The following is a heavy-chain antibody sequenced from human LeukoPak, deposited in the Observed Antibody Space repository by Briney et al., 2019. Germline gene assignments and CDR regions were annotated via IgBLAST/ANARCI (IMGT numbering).Heavy chain of an antibody. CDR3: ARRCGGDCYSKMGLDL. Sequence: SETLSLTCIVSGGFISNSIYYWAWIRQPPGDGLEWIGSIHYSGKTYYYPSLKSRVTMSVDTSKNQFSLKLSSVTAADTAVYYCARRCGGDCYSKMGLDLWGQGTAVTVSS. CDR2: IHYSGKT. D-gene: IGHD2-21*02. J-gene: IGHJ5*02. V-gene: IGHV4-39*01. CDR1: GGFISNSIYY.